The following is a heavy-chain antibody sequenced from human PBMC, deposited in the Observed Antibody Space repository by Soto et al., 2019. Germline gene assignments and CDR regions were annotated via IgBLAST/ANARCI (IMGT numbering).Heavy chain of an antibody. Sequence: PSETLSLTCTVSGGSISSYFYIWVRQPPGKGLEWIGSVYYTGTTDYNPSLKSRVTISVDTSKTQFSLNLRSVTAADTAVYYCARDLAAVPRAFDYWGRGTLVP. CDR2: VYYTGTT. D-gene: IGHD6-13*01. CDR3: ARDLAAVPRAFDY. V-gene: IGHV4-59*01. CDR1: GGSISSYF. J-gene: IGHJ4*02.